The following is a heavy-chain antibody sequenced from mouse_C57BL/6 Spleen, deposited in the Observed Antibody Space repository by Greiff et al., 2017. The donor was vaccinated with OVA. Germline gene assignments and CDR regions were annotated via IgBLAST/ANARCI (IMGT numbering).Heavy chain of an antibody. J-gene: IGHJ4*01. Sequence: VQLKQSGAELVKPGASVKLSCTASGFNIKDYYMHWVKQRTEQGLEWIGRIDPEDGETKYAPQFQGKATITADTSSNTAYLQLSSLTSEDTAVDYCARWYYGSGYYAMDYWGQGTSVTVSS. V-gene: IGHV14-2*01. D-gene: IGHD1-1*01. CDR3: ARWYYGSGYYAMDY. CDR1: GFNIKDYY. CDR2: IDPEDGET.